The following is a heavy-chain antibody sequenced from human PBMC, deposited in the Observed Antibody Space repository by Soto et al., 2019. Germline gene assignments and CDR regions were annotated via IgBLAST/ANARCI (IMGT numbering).Heavy chain of an antibody. D-gene: IGHD1-26*01. CDR1: GYTFSTYG. J-gene: IGHJ4*02. Sequence: QVDLVQSGPEVRKPGASVNVSCKASGYTFSTYGISWVRQAPGQGLEWMGWISAYNHYTNYAQKFQGRVTMTTDTSTNTASMELRSLRSGDTAMYFCARVGPSREVPYPFEYWGQGNLVTVSS. V-gene: IGHV1-18*01. CDR3: ARVGPSREVPYPFEY. CDR2: ISAYNHYT.